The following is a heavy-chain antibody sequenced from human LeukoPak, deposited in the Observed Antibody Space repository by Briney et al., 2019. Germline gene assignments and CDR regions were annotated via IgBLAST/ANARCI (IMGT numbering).Heavy chain of an antibody. CDR1: GFTFSSYG. D-gene: IGHD1-14*01. J-gene: IGHJ6*03. CDR3: ARGPPLLSYYYMDV. Sequence: GGSLRLSCAASGFTFSSYGMHWVRQAPGKGLEWVAFIRYDGSNKYYADSVKGRFTISRDNSKNTLYLQMNSLRADDTAVYYCARGPPLLSYYYMDVWGKGTTVTISS. V-gene: IGHV3-30*02. CDR2: IRYDGSNK.